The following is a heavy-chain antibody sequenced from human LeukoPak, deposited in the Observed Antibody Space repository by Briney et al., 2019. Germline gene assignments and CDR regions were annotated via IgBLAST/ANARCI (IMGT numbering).Heavy chain of an antibody. D-gene: IGHD6-13*01. CDR3: AGVWSSSWYGGFDP. J-gene: IGHJ5*02. CDR2: ISAYNGNT. V-gene: IGHV1-18*01. Sequence: GASVKVSCKASGYTFTSYGISWVRQAPGQGLEWMGWISAYNGNTNYAQKLQGRVTMTTDTSTSTAYMELSSLRSEDTAVYYCAGVWSSSWYGGFDPWGQGTLVTVSS. CDR1: GYTFTSYG.